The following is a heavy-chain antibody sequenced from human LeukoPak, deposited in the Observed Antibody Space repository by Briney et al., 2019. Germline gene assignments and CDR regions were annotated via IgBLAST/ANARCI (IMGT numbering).Heavy chain of an antibody. CDR2: ISYDGSNK. Sequence: GGSLRLSCAASRFTFSSYGMHWVRQAPGKGLEWVAVISYDGSNKYYADSVKGRFTISRDNSKNTLYLQMNSLRAEDTAVYYCAKEGVGASFGYWGQGTLVTVSS. CDR1: RFTFSSYG. J-gene: IGHJ4*02. CDR3: AKEGVGASFGY. V-gene: IGHV3-30*18. D-gene: IGHD1-26*01.